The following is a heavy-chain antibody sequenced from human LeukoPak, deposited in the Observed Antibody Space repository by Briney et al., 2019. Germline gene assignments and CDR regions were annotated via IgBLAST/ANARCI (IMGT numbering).Heavy chain of an antibody. CDR2: IIPILGIA. CDR1: GGTFSSYA. J-gene: IGHJ4*02. Sequence: SVKVSCKASGGTFSSYAISWVRQAPGQGLEWMGRIIPILGIANYVQKFQGRVTITADKSTSTAYMELSSLRSEDTAVYYCARVDTAMVIDYWGQGTLVTVSS. D-gene: IGHD5-18*01. V-gene: IGHV1-69*04. CDR3: ARVDTAMVIDY.